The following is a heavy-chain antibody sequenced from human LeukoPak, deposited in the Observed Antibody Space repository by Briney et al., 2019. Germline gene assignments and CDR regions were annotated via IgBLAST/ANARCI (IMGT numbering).Heavy chain of an antibody. CDR2: ISTDSRTI. Sequence: GGSLRLSCGASGFIFSLYAMNWVRQAPGKGLEWVSYISTDSRTIYYADSVEGRFTISRDNAKNSLYLQMNSLRAEDTAVYYCVLRGAVAAADFWGQGTLVTVSS. J-gene: IGHJ4*02. V-gene: IGHV3-48*04. D-gene: IGHD6-19*01. CDR1: GFIFSLYA. CDR3: VLRGAVAAADF.